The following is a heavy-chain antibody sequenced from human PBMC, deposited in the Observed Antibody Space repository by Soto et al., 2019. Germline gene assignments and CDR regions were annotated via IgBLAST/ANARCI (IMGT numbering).Heavy chain of an antibody. V-gene: IGHV3-20*04. D-gene: IGHD1-1*01. CDR1: GFTFDDYG. Sequence: GGSLRLSCAASGFTFDDYGMSWVRQAPGKGLEWVSGINWNGGSTGYADSVKGRFTISRDNAKNSLYLQMNSLRAEDTALYYCARKEVYNWNDAAYYYYGMDVWGQGTTVTVSS. CDR3: ARKEVYNWNDAAYYYYGMDV. CDR2: INWNGGST. J-gene: IGHJ6*02.